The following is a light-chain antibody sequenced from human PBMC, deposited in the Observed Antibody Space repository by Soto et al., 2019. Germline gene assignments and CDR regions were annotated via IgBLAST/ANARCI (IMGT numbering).Light chain of an antibody. V-gene: IGKV2D-29*01. J-gene: IGKJ4*01. Sequence: DIVMTQTPLSLSVTPGQPASISCKSSQSLMHNNGRTYLYWYLQKPGQPPQLLMYEVFNRFSGVPDRCSGSESGTDFTLKISRVEAEDVGVYYGMHRLSLPLTFGGGTKVEIK. CDR1: QSLMHNNGRTY. CDR2: EVF. CDR3: MHRLSLPLT.